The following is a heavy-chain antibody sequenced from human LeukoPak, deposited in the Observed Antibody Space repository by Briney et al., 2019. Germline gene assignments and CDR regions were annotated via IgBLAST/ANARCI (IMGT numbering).Heavy chain of an antibody. Sequence: ASVKVSCKASGYTFTSYGISWVRQAPGQGLEWMGWISGYNGNTNYAQEKLQGRVTMTTDTSTSTAYMELSRLRSDDTAVYYCARGDVDIVATIDYWGQGTLVTVSS. D-gene: IGHD5-12*01. CDR2: ISGYNGNT. CDR1: GYTFTSYG. J-gene: IGHJ4*02. V-gene: IGHV1-18*01. CDR3: ARGDVDIVATIDY.